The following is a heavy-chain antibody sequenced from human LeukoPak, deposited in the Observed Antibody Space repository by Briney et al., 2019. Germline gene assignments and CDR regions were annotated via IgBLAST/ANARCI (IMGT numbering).Heavy chain of an antibody. D-gene: IGHD5-18*01. CDR2: ISHDGSNK. J-gene: IGHJ4*02. V-gene: IGHV3-30*18. Sequence: GRSLRLSCAASGFTFSSYGMHWVRQAPGKGLEWVAVISHDGSNKYYADSVKGRFTISRDNSKNTLYLQMNSLRAEDTAVYYCAKDSGGYTYVFDYWGQGTLVTVSS. CDR3: AKDSGGYTYVFDY. CDR1: GFTFSSYG.